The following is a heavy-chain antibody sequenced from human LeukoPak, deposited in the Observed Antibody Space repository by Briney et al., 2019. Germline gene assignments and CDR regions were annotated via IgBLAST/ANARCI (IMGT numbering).Heavy chain of an antibody. CDR3: AREGLDYGGTLNWFDP. V-gene: IGHV4-34*01. J-gene: IGHJ5*02. Sequence: SETLSLTCAVHGGSFSGYYWSWIRQPPGKGLEWIGEINHSGSTAYNPSLKSRVTISVDTSKNQFSLKLSSVTAADTAIYYCAREGLDYGGTLNWFDPWGQGTLVTVSS. D-gene: IGHD4-23*01. CDR1: GGSFSGYY. CDR2: INHSGST.